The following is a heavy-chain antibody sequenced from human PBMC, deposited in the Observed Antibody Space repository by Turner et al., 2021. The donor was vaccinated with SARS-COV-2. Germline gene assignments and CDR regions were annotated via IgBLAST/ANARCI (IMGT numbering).Heavy chain of an antibody. D-gene: IGHD2-21*02. Sequence: QLQLEESGPGLVKASETLSLTCGVSGGSATTSFYFWGWVRQAPGRGLEWIASMSDSEMTYHNASLRSRVSISKDTSKNQFSLRLTSLTAADTAIYYCATKTHCGSDCYSKYFDLWGRGTPVTVAS. J-gene: IGHJ2*01. CDR1: GGSATTSFYF. V-gene: IGHV4-39*01. CDR3: ATKTHCGSDCYSKYFDL. CDR2: MSDSEMT.